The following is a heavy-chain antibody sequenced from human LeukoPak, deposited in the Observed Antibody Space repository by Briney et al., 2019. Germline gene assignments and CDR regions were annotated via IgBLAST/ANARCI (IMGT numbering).Heavy chain of an antibody. J-gene: IGHJ4*02. V-gene: IGHV3-30*18. D-gene: IGHD5-18*01. CDR2: ISYDGINK. CDR1: GFTFSNFG. CDR3: AKNTPMAPSNFQYFDY. Sequence: GGSLRLSCAASGFTFSNFGMHWIRQAPGKGLEWVAVISYDGINKYYADSVKGRFTISRDNSKNTLYLQMNSLRAEDTAVYYCAKNTPMAPSNFQYFDYWGQGTLVTVSS.